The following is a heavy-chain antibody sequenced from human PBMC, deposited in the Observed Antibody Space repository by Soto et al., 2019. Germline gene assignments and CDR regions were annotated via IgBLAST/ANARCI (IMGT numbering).Heavy chain of an antibody. V-gene: IGHV3-33*01. CDR3: ARDSLWFGEGYPRDGMDV. CDR1: GFTFSSYG. Sequence: GGSLRLSCAASGFTFSSYGMHWVRQAPGKGLEWVAVIWYDGSNKYYADSVKGRFTISRDNSKNTLYLQMNSLRAEDTAVYYCARDSLWFGEGYPRDGMDVWGQGTTVTVSS. D-gene: IGHD3-10*01. J-gene: IGHJ6*02. CDR2: IWYDGSNK.